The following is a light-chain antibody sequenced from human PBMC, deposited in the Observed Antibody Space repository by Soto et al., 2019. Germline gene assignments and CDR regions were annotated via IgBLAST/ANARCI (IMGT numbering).Light chain of an antibody. Sequence: QSALTQPPSASGSPGQSVTISCTGTSSDVGGYNYVSWYQQHPGKAPKLMIYEVSKRPSGVPDRFSGYKSGNTASLTVSGIQAEDEAEYYCSSYAGSNNPYVFGTGTKLTVL. CDR2: EVS. CDR3: SSYAGSNNPYV. J-gene: IGLJ1*01. V-gene: IGLV2-8*01. CDR1: SSDVGGYNY.